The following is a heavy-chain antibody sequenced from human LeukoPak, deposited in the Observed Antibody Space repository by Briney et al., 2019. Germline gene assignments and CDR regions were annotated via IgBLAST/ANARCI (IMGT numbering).Heavy chain of an antibody. CDR3: AKSALLLWFEEVFLPYNWYDP. D-gene: IGHD3-10*01. Sequence: RGSLRLSCAASGYTFTGYYMHWVRQAPGQGLEWMSWINPNSGSTNYAQSVKGRVTMTRDNANNTAYLELNRLRSDDMAVYYCAKSALLLWFEEVFLPYNWYDPWGQGTVVTVSS. J-gene: IGHJ5*02. CDR2: INPNSGST. CDR1: GYTFTGYY. V-gene: IGHV1-2*02.